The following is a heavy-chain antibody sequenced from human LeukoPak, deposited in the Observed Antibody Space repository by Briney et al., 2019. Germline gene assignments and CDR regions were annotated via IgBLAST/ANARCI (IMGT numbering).Heavy chain of an antibody. Sequence: SETLSLTCTVSGGSIRSSYYYWGWIRQPPGKGLEWIGYIYYSGSTNYNPSLKSRVTISVDTSKNQFSLKLRSVTAADTAVYYCARDQRTVGYYGMDVWGRGTTVTVSS. V-gene: IGHV4-61*01. CDR1: GGSIRSSYYY. D-gene: IGHD1-26*01. CDR3: ARDQRTVGYYGMDV. CDR2: IYYSGST. J-gene: IGHJ6*02.